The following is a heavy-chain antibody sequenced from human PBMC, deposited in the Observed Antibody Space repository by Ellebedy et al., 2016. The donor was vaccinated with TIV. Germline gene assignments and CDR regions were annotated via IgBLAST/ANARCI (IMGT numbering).Heavy chain of an antibody. J-gene: IGHJ2*01. D-gene: IGHD1-1*01. CDR3: ARIKLEHWYFDL. V-gene: IGHV2-26*01. CDR2: IFSNDEK. Sequence: SGPTLVKPTETLTLTCTVPGFSLSNARMGVSWIRQPPGKALEWLAHIFSNDEKSYSTSLKSRLTISKDTSKSQVVLTMTNMDPVDTATYYCARIKLEHWYFDLWGRGTLVTVSS. CDR1: GFSLSNARMG.